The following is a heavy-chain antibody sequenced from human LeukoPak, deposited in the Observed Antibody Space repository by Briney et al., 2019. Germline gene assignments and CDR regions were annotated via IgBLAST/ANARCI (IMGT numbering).Heavy chain of an antibody. J-gene: IGHJ5*02. V-gene: IGHV3-11*06. Sequence: GGSLRLSCAASGFTFSDYYMSWIRQAPGKGLEWVSYISSSSSYTNYADSVKGRFTISRDNAKNSLYLQMNSLRAEDTAVYYCARYHRPSRYFDWLMPHWFDPWGQGTLVTVSS. CDR3: ARYHRPSRYFDWLMPHWFDP. CDR1: GFTFSDYY. D-gene: IGHD3-9*01. CDR2: ISSSSSYT.